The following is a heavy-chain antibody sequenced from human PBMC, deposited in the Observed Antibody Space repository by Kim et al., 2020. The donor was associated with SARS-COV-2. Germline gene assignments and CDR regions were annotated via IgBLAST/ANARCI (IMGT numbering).Heavy chain of an antibody. CDR2: IYDSGST. Sequence: SETLSLTCTVSGGSISSSSYYWGWIRQPPGKGLEWIGSIYDSGSTYYNPSLKSRVTISVDTSKNQFSLKLSSVTAADTAVYYCARHLSIGYFDYWGQGTLVTVSS. J-gene: IGHJ4*02. CDR3: ARHLSIGYFDY. V-gene: IGHV4-39*01. CDR1: GGSISSSSYY.